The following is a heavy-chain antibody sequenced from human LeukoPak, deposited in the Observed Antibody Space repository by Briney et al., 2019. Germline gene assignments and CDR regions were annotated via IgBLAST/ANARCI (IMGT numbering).Heavy chain of an antibody. Sequence: SETLSLTCTVSGGSISSYYWSWLRQPPGKGLEWIGYIYHSGSTNYNPSLTSRVTISVDTSKNQFSLKLSSVTAADTAVYYCARDKDGYSYGYFDYWGQGTLVTVSS. V-gene: IGHV4-59*01. CDR1: GGSISSYY. CDR2: IYHSGST. D-gene: IGHD5-18*01. J-gene: IGHJ4*02. CDR3: ARDKDGYSYGYFDY.